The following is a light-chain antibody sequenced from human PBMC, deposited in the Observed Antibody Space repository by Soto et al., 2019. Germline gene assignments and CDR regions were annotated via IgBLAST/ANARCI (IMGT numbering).Light chain of an antibody. CDR1: QGVGTW. CDR2: TGS. Sequence: IQMTQSPSSVSASVGDRVTITCRASQGVGTWLAWFQQKPGDAPRLLIYTGSTLHSGATSRFSGGGSGTDFTLTITSLQPEDFATYYCQQGDSFPLTFGGGTKVEIK. CDR3: QQGDSFPLT. J-gene: IGKJ4*01. V-gene: IGKV1-12*01.